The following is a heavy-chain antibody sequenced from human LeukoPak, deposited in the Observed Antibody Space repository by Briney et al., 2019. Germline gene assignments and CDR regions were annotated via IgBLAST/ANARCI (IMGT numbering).Heavy chain of an antibody. CDR3: AKSVVVITFRFDD. J-gene: IGHJ4*02. CDR2: INGGGGNT. Sequence: GGSLRLSCAASGFTFNSYVMSWVRQAPGKGLEWVSAINGGGGNTYYADSVKGRFTISRDNSKNMVYLQMSTLRADDTAVYYCAKSVVVITFRFDDWGQGALVTVSS. V-gene: IGHV3-23*01. CDR1: GFTFNSYV. D-gene: IGHD2-15*01.